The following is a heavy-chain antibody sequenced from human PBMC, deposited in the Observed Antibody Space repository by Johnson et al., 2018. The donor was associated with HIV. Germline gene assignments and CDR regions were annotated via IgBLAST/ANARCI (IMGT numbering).Heavy chain of an antibody. D-gene: IGHD1-14*01. CDR1: GFTFNSYW. CDR2: IKQDGTEK. V-gene: IGHV3-7*01. CDR3: ATRDPTHRPGVFDI. Sequence: VQLVESGGGVVQPGGSLRLSCVVSGFTFNSYWMSWVRQAPGKGLEWVANIKQDGTEKYYVDSMKGRFTISRDNAKNSLYRQINSLRAEDTAVYYCATRDPTHRPGVFDIWGQGTMVTVSS. J-gene: IGHJ3*02.